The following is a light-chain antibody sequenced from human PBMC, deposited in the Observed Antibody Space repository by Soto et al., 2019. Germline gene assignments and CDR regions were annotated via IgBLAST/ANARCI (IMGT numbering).Light chain of an antibody. J-gene: IGLJ1*01. CDR1: SANIGGGFD. V-gene: IGLV1-51*01. CDR3: VSCHSSLSAYV. Sequence: QSVLTQPPSVSGAPGQRVTISCTGNSANIGGGFDVHWYQQIPGTAPKLIIYDDNKRPSGIPDRFSGSKSGTSATLGITGFKTGDEADYYCVSCHSSLSAYVFGKGTMTTVL. CDR2: DDN.